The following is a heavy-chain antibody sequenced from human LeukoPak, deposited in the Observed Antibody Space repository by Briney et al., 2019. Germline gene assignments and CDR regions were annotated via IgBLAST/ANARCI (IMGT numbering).Heavy chain of an antibody. CDR3: AKLATYYYDSSGYLDY. D-gene: IGHD3-22*01. CDR1: GFTFSSYA. J-gene: IGHJ4*02. Sequence: GGSLRLSCAASGFTFSSYAMSWVRQAPGKGLEWVSAISGSGGSTYYADSVKGRFTISRDNSKNTLYLQMNSLRAEDTAVYYCAKLATYYYDSSGYLDYWGQGTLVTVSS. V-gene: IGHV3-23*01. CDR2: ISGSGGST.